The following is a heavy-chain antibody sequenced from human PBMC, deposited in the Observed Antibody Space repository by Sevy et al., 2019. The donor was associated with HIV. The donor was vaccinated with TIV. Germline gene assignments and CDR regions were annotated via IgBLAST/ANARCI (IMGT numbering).Heavy chain of an antibody. CDR3: AKAFGDCGGDCYSVDAYYYYMDV. CDR1: GFTFSSYG. V-gene: IGHV3-30*02. J-gene: IGHJ6*03. D-gene: IGHD2-21*01. Sequence: GGSLRLSCAASGFTFSSYGMHWVRQAPGKGLEWVAFIRYDGSNKYYADSVKGRFTISRDNSQNTLYLQMNSLRADDTAVYYCAKAFGDCGGDCYSVDAYYYYMDVWGKGTTVTVSS. CDR2: IRYDGSNK.